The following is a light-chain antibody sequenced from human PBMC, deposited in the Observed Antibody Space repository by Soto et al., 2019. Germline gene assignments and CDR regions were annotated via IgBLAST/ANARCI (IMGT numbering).Light chain of an antibody. J-gene: IGLJ1*01. Sequence: QRVLKHPVSASGAHRHGVXISSNETSRDGGGYNYVSWYQQHPGKAPKLMSYEVSKRPSGVPDRFSGSKSGNTASLTVSGLHAQDEADYYCSSYAASNNLYVFGTGTKVTVL. CDR1: SRDGGGYNY. V-gene: IGLV2-8*01. CDR3: SSYAASNNLYV. CDR2: EVS.